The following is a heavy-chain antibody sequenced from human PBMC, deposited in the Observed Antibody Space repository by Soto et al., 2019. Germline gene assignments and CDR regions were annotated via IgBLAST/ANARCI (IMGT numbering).Heavy chain of an antibody. Sequence: SVKVSCKASGGTFSSYAISWVRQAPGQGLEWMGGIIPIFGTANYAQKFQGRVTITAGKSTSTAYMELSSLRSEDTAVYYCARVRKAMVIAYYYGMDVWGQGTTVTVSS. J-gene: IGHJ6*02. CDR3: ARVRKAMVIAYYYGMDV. CDR1: GGTFSSYA. V-gene: IGHV1-69*06. D-gene: IGHD5-18*01. CDR2: IIPIFGTA.